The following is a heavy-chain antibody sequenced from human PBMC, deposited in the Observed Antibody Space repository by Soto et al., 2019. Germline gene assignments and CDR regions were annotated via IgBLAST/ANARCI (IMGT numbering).Heavy chain of an antibody. Sequence: GASVKVSCKASGGTFSSYAISWVRQAPGQGLEWMGGIIPIFGTANYAQKFQGRVTITADESTSTAYMELSSLRSEDTAVYYCARVDCSSTSCYGYYYDDGMDVWGQGPTVTVSS. CDR1: GGTFSSYA. J-gene: IGHJ6*02. CDR2: IIPIFGTA. CDR3: ARVDCSSTSCYGYYYDDGMDV. V-gene: IGHV1-69*13. D-gene: IGHD2-2*01.